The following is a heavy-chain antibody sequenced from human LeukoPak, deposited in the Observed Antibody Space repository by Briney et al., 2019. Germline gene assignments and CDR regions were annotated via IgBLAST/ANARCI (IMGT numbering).Heavy chain of an antibody. D-gene: IGHD2-2*01. CDR3: ARHRIVVVPAAIDY. V-gene: IGHV3-30*04. CDR2: ISYDGSNK. Sequence: GGSLRLSCAASGFTFSSYAMHWVRQAPGKGLEWVAVISYDGSNKYYADSVKGRFTISRDNSKNTLYLQMNSLRAEDTAVYYCARHRIVVVPAAIDYWGQGTLVTVSS. J-gene: IGHJ4*02. CDR1: GFTFSSYA.